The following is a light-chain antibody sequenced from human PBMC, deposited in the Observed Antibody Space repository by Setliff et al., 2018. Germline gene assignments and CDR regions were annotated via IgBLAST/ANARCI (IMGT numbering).Light chain of an antibody. CDR3: QVSDTRTDLLVL. V-gene: IGLV3-21*04. J-gene: IGLJ2*01. CDR1: DIGSKG. Sequence: SYELTQPPSVSVAPGKTARIPCGGNDIGSKGVHWYQQKPGQAPVLVIYYDRDRPSGIPERFSGSNSGDTATLTISRVEAGDEADYYCQVSDTRTDLLVLFGGATKVTV. CDR2: YDR.